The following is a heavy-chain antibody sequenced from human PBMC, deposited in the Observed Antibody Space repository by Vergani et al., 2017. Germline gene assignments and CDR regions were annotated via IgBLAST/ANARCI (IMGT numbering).Heavy chain of an antibody. CDR3: ARDKGVATYFDY. CDR2: ISGDGGST. Sequence: EVQLVESGGGVVQPGGSLRLSCAASGFTFDDYAMHWVRQAPGKGLEWVSLISGDGGSTYYADSVKGRFTISRDNSKNSLYLQMNSLRAEDTAVYYCARDKGVATYFDYWGQGTLVTVSS. V-gene: IGHV3-43*02. CDR1: GFTFDDYA. J-gene: IGHJ4*02. D-gene: IGHD5-12*01.